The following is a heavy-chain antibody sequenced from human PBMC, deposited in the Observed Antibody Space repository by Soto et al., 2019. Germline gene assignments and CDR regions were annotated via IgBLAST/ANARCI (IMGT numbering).Heavy chain of an antibody. CDR3: AKTDKFHSQSSGWANRFDS. CDR1: GFTFSSYD. J-gene: IGHJ4*02. D-gene: IGHD6-19*01. Sequence: EVQLLEAGGDLAQPGGSLRLICAASGFTFSSYDMTWVRQSTGKGLEWVSTITSAGSAFYGDTVKGRFTISRDNSKSTLYLQMNSLGAEDTAVYYCAKTDKFHSQSSGWANRFDSWGQGTLVTVSS. CDR2: ITSAGSA. V-gene: IGHV3-23*01.